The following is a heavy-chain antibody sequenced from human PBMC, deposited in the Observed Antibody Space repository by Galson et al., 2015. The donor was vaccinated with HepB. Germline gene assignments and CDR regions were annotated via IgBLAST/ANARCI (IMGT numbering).Heavy chain of an antibody. V-gene: IGHV1-69*04. CDR1: GGTFSSYA. CDR2: IIPILGIA. CDR3: ARVLNDGVTTDAFDI. Sequence: SVKVSCKASGGTFSSYAISWVRQAPGQGLEWMGRIIPILGIANYAQKFQGRVTITADKSTSTAYMELSSLRSEDTAVYYCARVLNDGVTTDAFDIWGQGTMVTVSS. J-gene: IGHJ3*02. D-gene: IGHD4-17*01.